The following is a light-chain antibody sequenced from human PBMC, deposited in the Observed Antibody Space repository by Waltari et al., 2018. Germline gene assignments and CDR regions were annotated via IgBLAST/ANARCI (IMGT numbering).Light chain of an antibody. Sequence: IVLPHSPGPPSLSLGAIATVSCRASQSVSRALPWYQQTPGQAPRLLIYGASTRATGIPDRFSCSGSWTDFSLTISRLEPDDFAVYYCQHYLRLPVTFGQGTTVEI. CDR2: GAS. J-gene: IGKJ1*01. V-gene: IGKV3-20*01. CDR1: QSVSRA. CDR3: QHYLRLPVT.